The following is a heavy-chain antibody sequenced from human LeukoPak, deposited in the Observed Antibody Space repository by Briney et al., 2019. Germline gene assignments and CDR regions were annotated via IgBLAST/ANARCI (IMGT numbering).Heavy chain of an antibody. V-gene: IGHV1-69*01. J-gene: IGHJ5*02. CDR2: IIPIFGTA. CDR1: GGTFSSYA. CDR3: ARDRVLPGYGDLRGFDP. D-gene: IGHD3-10*01. Sequence: SVKVSCKASGGTFSSYAISWVRQAPGQGLEWMGGIIPIFGTANYAQKFQGRVSITADESTSTAYMELSSLRSEDTAVYYCARDRVLPGYGDLRGFDPWGQGTLVTVSS.